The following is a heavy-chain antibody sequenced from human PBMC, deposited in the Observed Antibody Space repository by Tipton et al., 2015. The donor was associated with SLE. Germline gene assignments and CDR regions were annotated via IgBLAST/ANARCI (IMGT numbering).Heavy chain of an antibody. CDR1: GFTFSSYT. J-gene: IGHJ4*02. CDR3: ARVSGLGNYAHADS. Sequence: SLRLSCAASGFTFSSYTMSWVRQAPGKGLEWVSVIVGSDSSTHYADSVKGRFSISRDNSKNTLYLQMNSLRVEDTAVYYCARVSGLGNYAHADSWGQGTLITVSS. CDR2: IVGSDSST. D-gene: IGHD3-16*01. V-gene: IGHV3-23*01.